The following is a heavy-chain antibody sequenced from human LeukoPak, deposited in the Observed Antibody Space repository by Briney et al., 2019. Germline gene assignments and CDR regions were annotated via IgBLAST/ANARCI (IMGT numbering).Heavy chain of an antibody. V-gene: IGHV3-30*18. CDR3: AKVPGPYYFDY. CDR1: GFSFSSYG. J-gene: IGHJ4*02. D-gene: IGHD7-27*01. Sequence: PGGSLRLSCAASGFSFSSYGMHWVRQAPGKGLEWVAVISYDGSNKYYADSVKGRLTISRDNSKNTLYLEINSPRAEDTAVYYCAKVPGPYYFDYWGQGTPATVSS. CDR2: ISYDGSNK.